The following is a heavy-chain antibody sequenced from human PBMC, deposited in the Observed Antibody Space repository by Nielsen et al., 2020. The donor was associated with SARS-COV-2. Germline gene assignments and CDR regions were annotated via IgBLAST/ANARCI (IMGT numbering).Heavy chain of an antibody. V-gene: IGHV1-2*06. CDR3: ARVAAAGTYYYSYYMDV. D-gene: IGHD6-13*01. Sequence: ASVKVSCKASGYTFTSYGISWVRQAPGQGLEWMGRINPNSGGTNYAQKFQGRVTMTRDTPISTAYMELSRLRSDDTAVYYCARVAAAGTYYYSYYMDVWGKGTTVTVSS. J-gene: IGHJ6*03. CDR2: INPNSGGT. CDR1: GYTFTSYG.